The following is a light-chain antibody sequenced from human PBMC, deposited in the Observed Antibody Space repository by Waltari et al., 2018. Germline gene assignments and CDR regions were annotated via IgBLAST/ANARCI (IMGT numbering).Light chain of an antibody. CDR1: TYNTGAGHD. V-gene: IGLV1-40*01. CDR3: QSFDNMLSGGVV. CDR2: GSN. Sequence: QSVLTQPHPVSGTPGQPGTLSCSRSTYNTGAGHDVHWHQYLAGPSPKLLIYGSNNRPSGVPDRFAGSKSGTSASLAITGLQADDEADYVCQSFDNMLSGGVVFGGGTKLAVL. J-gene: IGLJ2*01.